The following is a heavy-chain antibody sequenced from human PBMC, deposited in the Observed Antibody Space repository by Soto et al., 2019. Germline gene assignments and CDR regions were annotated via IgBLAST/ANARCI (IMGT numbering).Heavy chain of an antibody. J-gene: IGHJ4*02. V-gene: IGHV3-7*03. CDR3: VRSSGWIFDY. CDR1: GFTFNDYW. Sequence: GGSLRLSCAASGFTFNDYWMKWVRQAPGKGLEWVANIKKEGGEKNYADSMQGRFTISRDDTKNSVYLQMNSLRAEDTAVYFCVRSSGWIFDYWGQGGLVTVSS. CDR2: IKKEGGEK. D-gene: IGHD6-19*01.